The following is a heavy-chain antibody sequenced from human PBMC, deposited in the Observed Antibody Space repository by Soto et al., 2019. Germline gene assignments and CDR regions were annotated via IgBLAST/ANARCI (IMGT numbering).Heavy chain of an antibody. CDR3: ARDPYGSGSYDWFDP. Sequence: SETLSLTCTVSGGSISSYYWSWIRQPPGKGLEWIGYIYYSGSTNYNPSLKSRVTISVDTSKNQFSLKLSSVTAADKAVYYCARDPYGSGSYDWFDPWGQGTLVTVSS. D-gene: IGHD3-10*01. V-gene: IGHV4-59*01. CDR2: IYYSGST. J-gene: IGHJ5*02. CDR1: GGSISSYY.